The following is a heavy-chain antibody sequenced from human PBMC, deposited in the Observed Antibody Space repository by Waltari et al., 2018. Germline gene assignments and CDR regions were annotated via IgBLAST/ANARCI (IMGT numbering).Heavy chain of an antibody. CDR1: GFAVGSSG. J-gene: IGHJ4*02. CDR3: VKSMTVTTGSLDS. V-gene: IGHV3-30*02. Sequence: QVLLVESGGGVVQPGGSRRLSCETQGFAVGSSGMHGVRQAPGKGLEWVEFIGYDGSLKYYADSVKGRFTIARDTSKNTVYLEMNSLRVEDTALYYCVKSMTVTTGSLDSWGQGTPVSVSS. CDR2: IGYDGSLK. D-gene: IGHD4-17*01.